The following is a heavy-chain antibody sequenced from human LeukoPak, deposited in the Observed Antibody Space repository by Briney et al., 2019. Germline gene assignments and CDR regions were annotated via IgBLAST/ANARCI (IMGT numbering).Heavy chain of an antibody. V-gene: IGHV1-2*02. Sequence: ASVKVSCKASGYTFTGYYMHWVRQAHGQGLEWMGWINPNSGGTNYAQKFQGRVTMTRDTSISTAYMELSRLRSDATAVYYCVRDGGNYYGSGSYYIGGWFDPWGQGTLVTVS. CDR3: VRDGGNYYGSGSYYIGGWFDP. J-gene: IGHJ5*02. CDR1: GYTFTGYY. CDR2: INPNSGGT. D-gene: IGHD3-10*01.